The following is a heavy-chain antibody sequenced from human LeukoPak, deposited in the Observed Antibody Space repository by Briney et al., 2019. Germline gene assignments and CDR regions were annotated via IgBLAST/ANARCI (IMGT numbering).Heavy chain of an antibody. D-gene: IGHD3-9*01. CDR2: IYYSGST. V-gene: IGHV4-39*01. CDR1: GGSISSSSYY. J-gene: IGHJ4*02. Sequence: SETLSLTCTVSGGSISSSSYYWGWIRQPPGKGLEWIGSIYYSGSTYHNPSLKSRVTISVDTSKNQFSLKLSSVTAADTAVYYCARQGGGRYFDWFSPYYFDYWGQGTLVTVSS. CDR3: ARQGGGRYFDWFSPYYFDY.